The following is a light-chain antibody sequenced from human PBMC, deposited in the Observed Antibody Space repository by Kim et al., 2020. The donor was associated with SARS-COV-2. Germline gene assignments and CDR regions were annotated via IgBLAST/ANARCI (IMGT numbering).Light chain of an antibody. J-gene: IGLJ2*01. CDR3: CSYAGSNIMV. CDR1: NRDIGGYNY. Sequence: QSVTISCTGTNRDIGGYNYVSWYQQYPGAAPNLLIYEVNKRPSGVPDRFSGSKSGNTASLTVSGLQAEDEANYYCCSYAGSNIMVFGGGTQLTVL. CDR2: EVN. V-gene: IGLV2-8*01.